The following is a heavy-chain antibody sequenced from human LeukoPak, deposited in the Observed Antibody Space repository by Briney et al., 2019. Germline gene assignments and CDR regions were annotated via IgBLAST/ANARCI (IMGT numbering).Heavy chain of an antibody. CDR1: GGSFSGYY. D-gene: IGHD4-23*01. V-gene: IGHV4-34*01. Sequence: SETLSLTCAVYGGSFSGYYWSWIRQPPGKGLEWIGEINHSGSTNYNPSLKSRVTISVDTSKNQFSLKLSSVTAADTAVYYCARPTVDGDTPFAFDFWGQGT. CDR2: INHSGST. J-gene: IGHJ3*01. CDR3: ARPTVDGDTPFAFDF.